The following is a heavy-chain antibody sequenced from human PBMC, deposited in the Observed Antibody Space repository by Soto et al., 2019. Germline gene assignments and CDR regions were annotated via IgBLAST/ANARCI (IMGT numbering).Heavy chain of an antibody. CDR1: GGSFSGYY. CDR2: INHSGST. Sequence: SETLSLTCAVYGGSFSGYYWSWIRQPPGKGLEWIGEINHSGSTNYNPSLKSRVTISVDTSKNQFSLKLSSVTAADTAVYYCARGNWFDPWGQGTLVTVSS. CDR3: ARGNWFDP. J-gene: IGHJ5*02. V-gene: IGHV4-34*01.